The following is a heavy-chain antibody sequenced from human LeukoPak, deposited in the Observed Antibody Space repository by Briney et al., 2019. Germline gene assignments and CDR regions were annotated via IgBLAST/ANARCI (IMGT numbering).Heavy chain of an antibody. V-gene: IGHV3-7*03. Sequence: GESLRLSCAASGFTFTSYWMTWFRQAPGKGLEWVANIKQDGSEKYYVDSVKGRFTISRDNTKNSLYLQMNSLRAEDTAVYYCADPPYTDYWGQGTLVTVSP. J-gene: IGHJ4*02. CDR3: ADPPYTDY. CDR1: GFTFTSYW. D-gene: IGHD5-18*01. CDR2: IKQDGSEK.